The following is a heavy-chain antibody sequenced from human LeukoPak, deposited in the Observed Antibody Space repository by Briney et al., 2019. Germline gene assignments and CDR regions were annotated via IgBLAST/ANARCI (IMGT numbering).Heavy chain of an antibody. D-gene: IGHD2-15*01. CDR2: IIPILGIA. J-gene: IGHJ6*02. Sequence: SVKVSCKASGGTFSSYAISWVRQAPGQGLEWMGRIIPILGIANYAQKFQGRVTITADKSTSTAYMELSSLRSEDTAVYYCARVDGHCSGGSCFYYYYGMDVWGQGTTVTVSS. CDR3: ARVDGHCSGGSCFYYYYGMDV. CDR1: GGTFSSYA. V-gene: IGHV1-69*04.